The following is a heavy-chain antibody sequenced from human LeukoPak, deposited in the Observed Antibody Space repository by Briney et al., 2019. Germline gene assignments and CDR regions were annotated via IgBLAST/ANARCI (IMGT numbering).Heavy chain of an antibody. CDR3: ARDPHWTTVIPLGYFDY. CDR2: ISYDGSNK. J-gene: IGHJ4*02. D-gene: IGHD4-17*01. V-gene: IGHV3-30-3*01. CDR1: GFTFSSYA. Sequence: GGSLRLSCAVSGFTFSSYAMHWVRQAPGKGLEWVAVISYDGSNKYYADSVKGRFTISRDNSKNTLYLQMNSLRAEDTAVYYCARDPHWTTVIPLGYFDYWGQGTLVTVSS.